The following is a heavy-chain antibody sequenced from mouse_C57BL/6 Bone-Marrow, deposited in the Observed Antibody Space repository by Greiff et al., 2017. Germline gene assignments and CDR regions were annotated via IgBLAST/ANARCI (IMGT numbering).Heavy chain of an antibody. D-gene: IGHD1-1*01. CDR1: GYTFTSYW. V-gene: IGHV1-55*01. CDR2: IYPGSGST. Sequence: VQLQQPGAELLKPGASVKMSCKASGYTFTSYWITWVKQRPGQGLEWIGDIYPGSGSTNYNEKFKSKATLTVDTSSSTAYMQLSSLTSEDSAVYYCARCRYYYGSYFDYWGQGTTLTVSS. J-gene: IGHJ2*01. CDR3: ARCRYYYGSYFDY.